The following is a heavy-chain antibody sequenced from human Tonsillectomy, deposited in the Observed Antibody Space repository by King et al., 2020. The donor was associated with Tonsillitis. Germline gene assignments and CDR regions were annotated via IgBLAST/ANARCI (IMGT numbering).Heavy chain of an antibody. CDR1: GDYVSSNSAA. D-gene: IGHD3-22*01. J-gene: IGHJ4*02. Sequence: VQLPQSGPGLVKPSQTLSLTCALSGDYVSSNSAAWNWIRQSPSRGLEWLGRTYYRSKWYNDYAVSVKSRITINPDTSKNQFSLQLNSVTPEDTAVYYCAMEPDSSGYYGLDYWGQGTLVTVSS. CDR3: AMEPDSSGYYGLDY. V-gene: IGHV6-1*01. CDR2: TYYRSKWYN.